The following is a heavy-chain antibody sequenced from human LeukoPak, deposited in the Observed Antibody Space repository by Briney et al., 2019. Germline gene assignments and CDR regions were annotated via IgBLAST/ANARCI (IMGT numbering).Heavy chain of an antibody. CDR2: IDPSDSYT. CDR1: GYSFTSYW. D-gene: IGHD6-13*01. CDR3: ARRDSSSWPFDAFDI. Sequence: GESLKISCKGSGYSFTSYWISWVRQMPGKGLEWMGRIDPSDSYTNYSPSFQGHVTISADKSISTAYLQWSSLKASDTAMYYCARRDSSSWPFDAFDIWGQGTMVTVSS. V-gene: IGHV5-10-1*01. J-gene: IGHJ3*02.